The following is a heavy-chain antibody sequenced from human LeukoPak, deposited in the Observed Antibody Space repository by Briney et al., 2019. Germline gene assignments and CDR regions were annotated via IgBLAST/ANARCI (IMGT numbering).Heavy chain of an antibody. Sequence: SQTLSLTCAISGDSVSNNSAAWNWIWQSPSRGLEWLGRTYYRSKWYNDYAVSVKSQITINPDTSKNQFSLQVNSVTPEDTAVYYCARAPTPIIAVAGSFDYWGQGTLVTVSS. CDR2: TYYRSKWYN. D-gene: IGHD6-19*01. CDR3: ARAPTPIIAVAGSFDY. CDR1: GDSVSNNSAA. J-gene: IGHJ4*02. V-gene: IGHV6-1*01.